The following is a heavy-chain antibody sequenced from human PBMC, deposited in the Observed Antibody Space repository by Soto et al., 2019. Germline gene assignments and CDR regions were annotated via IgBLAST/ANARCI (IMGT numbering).Heavy chain of an antibody. CDR1: GGTFSSYA. CDR3: ARVVWDSSGWYWYFDL. V-gene: IGHV1-69*01. Sequence: QVPLVQSGAEVKKPGSSVKVSCKASGGTFSSYAISWVRQAPGQGLEWMGGIIPIFGTANYAQKFQGRVMITADECTSADYMELSSLRSEGTAVYYCARVVWDSSGWYWYFDLWGRGTLVTVSS. D-gene: IGHD6-19*01. CDR2: IIPIFGTA. J-gene: IGHJ2*01.